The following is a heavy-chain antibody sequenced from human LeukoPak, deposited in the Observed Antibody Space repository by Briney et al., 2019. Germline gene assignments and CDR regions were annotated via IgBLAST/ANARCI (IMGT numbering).Heavy chain of an antibody. D-gene: IGHD3-9*01. CDR2: INPNSGGT. J-gene: IGHJ5*02. CDR3: ARSLSYYDILTWIGWFDP. Sequence: AASVKVSCKASGYTFTGYYMHWVRQAPGQGLEWMGWINPNSGGTNYAQKFQGRVATTRDTSISTAYMELSRLRSDDTAVYYCARSLSYYDILTWIGWFDPWGQGTLVTVSS. CDR1: GYTFTGYY. V-gene: IGHV1-2*02.